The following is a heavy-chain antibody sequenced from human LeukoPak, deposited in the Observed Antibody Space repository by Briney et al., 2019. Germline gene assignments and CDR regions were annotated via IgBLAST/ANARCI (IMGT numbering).Heavy chain of an antibody. CDR3: AREVGCCSGGSCYSYFDY. CDR2: IYYSGST. J-gene: IGHJ4*02. V-gene: IGHV4-59*01. Sequence: SETLSLTCTVSGGSISSFYGSWTRQPPGKGLEWIGYIYYSGSTNYNASLTNRVTISVDTSKSQFSLKLSSVTAADTAVYYCAREVGCCSGGSCYSYFDYWGQGTLVTVSS. D-gene: IGHD2-15*01. CDR1: GGSISSFY.